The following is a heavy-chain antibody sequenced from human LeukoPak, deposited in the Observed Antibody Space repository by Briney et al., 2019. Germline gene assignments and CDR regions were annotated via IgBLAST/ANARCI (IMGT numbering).Heavy chain of an antibody. Sequence: SETLSPTCAVYGGSFSDYYWSWIRQTPGKGLEWIGYIHNSGSTKYNPSLKSPVSISVDTSKNQFSLKVNSVTAADTAVYYCARGGGWGNWNDAVDYWGQGTLVTVSS. CDR3: ARGGGWGNWNDAVDY. CDR2: IHNSGST. J-gene: IGHJ4*02. V-gene: IGHV4-59*01. D-gene: IGHD1-1*01. CDR1: GGSFSDYY.